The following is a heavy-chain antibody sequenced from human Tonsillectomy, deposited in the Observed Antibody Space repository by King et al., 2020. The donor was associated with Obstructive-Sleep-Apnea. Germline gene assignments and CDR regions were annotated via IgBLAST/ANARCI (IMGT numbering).Heavy chain of an antibody. CDR3: ARGSGKGKTDYPYYGMDV. D-gene: IGHD6-19*01. J-gene: IGHJ6*02. CDR1: GFTFSDHY. Sequence: VQLVESGGGLVQPGGSLRLSCAVSGFTFSDHYMDWVRQAPGKGLEWFGRTRNKDKSYTTEYASSVKGRFTDSRDESKNSLYLQMNSLKTEDTAVYYCARGSGKGKTDYPYYGMDVWGQGTTVTVSS. CDR2: TRNKDKSYTT. V-gene: IGHV3-72*01.